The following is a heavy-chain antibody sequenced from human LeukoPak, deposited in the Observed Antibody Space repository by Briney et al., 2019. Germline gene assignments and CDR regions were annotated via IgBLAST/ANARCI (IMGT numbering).Heavy chain of an antibody. CDR1: GYTFTTYI. Sequence: ASVKVSCKASGYTFTTYIISWVRQAPGQGLEWMGIINSSGGSTTYAQKFQGRVTMTRDTSTSTVYMELSSLRSEDTAVYYCATQEVQVSAAGTDYYYYMDVWGKGTTVTVSS. CDR3: ATQEVQVSAAGTDYYYYMDV. J-gene: IGHJ6*03. D-gene: IGHD6-13*01. CDR2: INSSGGST. V-gene: IGHV1-46*01.